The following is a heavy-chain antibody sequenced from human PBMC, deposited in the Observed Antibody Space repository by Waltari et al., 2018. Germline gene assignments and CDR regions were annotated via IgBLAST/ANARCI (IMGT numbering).Heavy chain of an antibody. CDR1: GGSISSGGYY. CDR2: IFHTGNH. CDR3: ARDGAAAAGLEY. J-gene: IGHJ4*02. Sequence: QVQLQESGPGLVKPSQTLALTCSVSGGSISSGGYYWSWIRQHPGKGFEWIGYIFHTGNHFYNPSLKSRVTIAVYTSKNQCSLRLTSVTAADTAVYYCARDGAAAAGLEYWGPGKLVTVSS. D-gene: IGHD6-25*01. V-gene: IGHV4-31*03.